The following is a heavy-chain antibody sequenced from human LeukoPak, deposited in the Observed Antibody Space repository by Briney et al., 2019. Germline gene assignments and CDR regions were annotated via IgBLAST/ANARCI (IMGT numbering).Heavy chain of an antibody. D-gene: IGHD6-13*01. J-gene: IGHJ4*02. Sequence: GGSLRLSCAASGFTFSNYWMHWVRRAPGKGLVWVSRTNTDGSSTTYADSVKGRFTISRDNAKNTLYLQMNSPRAEDTAVYCCAKGVSSWYYFDYWGQGTLVTVSS. CDR2: TNTDGSST. V-gene: IGHV3-74*01. CDR1: GFTFSNYW. CDR3: AKGVSSWYYFDY.